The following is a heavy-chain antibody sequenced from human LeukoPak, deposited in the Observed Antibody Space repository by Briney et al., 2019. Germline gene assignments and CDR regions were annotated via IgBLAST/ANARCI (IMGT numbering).Heavy chain of an antibody. V-gene: IGHV1-69*13. CDR3: ARWMYYYDSSGQYNWFDP. Sequence: ASVKVSCKASGGTFSSYAISWVRQAPGQGLEWMGGIIPIFGTANYAQKFQGRVTITADESTSTAYMELNSLRAEDTAVYYCARWMYYYDSSGQYNWFDPWGQGTLVTVSS. J-gene: IGHJ5*02. CDR1: GGTFSSYA. CDR2: IIPIFGTA. D-gene: IGHD3-22*01.